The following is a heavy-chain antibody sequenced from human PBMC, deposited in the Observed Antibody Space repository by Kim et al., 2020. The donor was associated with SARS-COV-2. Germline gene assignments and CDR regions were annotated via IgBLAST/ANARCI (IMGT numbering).Heavy chain of an antibody. V-gene: IGHV4-61*02. CDR3: ARGGTIFGVVITPYYYYGMDV. Sequence: SETLSLTCTVSGGSISSGSYYWSWIRQPAGKGLEWIGRIYTSGSTNYNPSLKSRVTISVDTSKNQFSLKLSSVTAADTAVYYCARGGTIFGVVITPYYYYGMDVWGQGTTVTVSS. CDR1: GGSISSGSYY. J-gene: IGHJ6*02. CDR2: IYTSGST. D-gene: IGHD3-3*01.